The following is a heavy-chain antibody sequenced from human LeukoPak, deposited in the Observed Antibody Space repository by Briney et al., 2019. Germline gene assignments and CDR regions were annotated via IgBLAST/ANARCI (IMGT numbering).Heavy chain of an antibody. Sequence: GGSLRLSCAASGFTFNIYWMTWVRQAPGKGLEWVANIKQDGSEKYYVDSVKGRFTISRDNAKNSVYLQMNSLRVEDTAVYYCAKGRDYYDSSPYYDTGGYWGQGTLVTVSS. V-gene: IGHV3-7*01. J-gene: IGHJ4*02. CDR3: AKGRDYYDSSPYYDTGGY. CDR2: IKQDGSEK. D-gene: IGHD3-22*01. CDR1: GFTFNIYW.